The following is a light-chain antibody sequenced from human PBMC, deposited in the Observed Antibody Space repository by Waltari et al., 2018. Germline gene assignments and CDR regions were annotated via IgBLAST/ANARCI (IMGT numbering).Light chain of an antibody. CDR2: DAS. CDR3: QQLHSYPVT. CDR1: QAISSA. J-gene: IGKJ4*01. V-gene: IGKV1-13*02. Sequence: AVQLTQSPSSLSASVGDRVTITCRPSQAISSALAWYQQKPGKAPNLLIYDASNLESGVPSRFSGSGSGTHFTLTISSLQPADFATYYCQQLHSYPVTFGGGTKVEIK.